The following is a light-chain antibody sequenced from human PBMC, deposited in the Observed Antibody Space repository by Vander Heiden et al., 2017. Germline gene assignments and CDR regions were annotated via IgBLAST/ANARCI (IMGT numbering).Light chain of an antibody. V-gene: IGKV3-20*01. CDR1: QSVSSSY. Sequence: VLTQSPGTLSLSPGERATLSCRASQSVSSSYLAWYQQKPGQAPRLLIYGASSRATGIPDRFSGSGSGTDFTLTISRLEPEDFAVYYCQQYGSSPLTFGGGTKVEIK. CDR3: QQYGSSPLT. J-gene: IGKJ4*01. CDR2: GAS.